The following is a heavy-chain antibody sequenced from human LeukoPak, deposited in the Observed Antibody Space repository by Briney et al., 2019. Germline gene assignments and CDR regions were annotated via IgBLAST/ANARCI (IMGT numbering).Heavy chain of an antibody. J-gene: IGHJ5*02. CDR1: GFTFSDYY. Sequence: GGSLRLSCAASGFTFSDYYMSLIRQAPGKGLEWILYISNSGTTIYYADSVKGRFTISRDNAKNSLYLQMNSLRVEDTAVYYCARPYSSSRRRVNWFDPWGQGTLVTVSS. CDR3: ARPYSSSRRRVNWFDP. CDR2: ISNSGTTI. V-gene: IGHV3-11*04. D-gene: IGHD6-13*01.